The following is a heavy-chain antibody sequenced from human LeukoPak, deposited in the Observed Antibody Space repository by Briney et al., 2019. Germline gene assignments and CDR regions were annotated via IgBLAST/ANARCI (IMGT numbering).Heavy chain of an antibody. CDR3: TRVGYADYDEF. V-gene: IGHV3-74*01. D-gene: IGHD4-17*01. Sequence: GSLRLSCAASGFTFSSYWMHWVRQDPGKGPVWVSRINTDGTYTAYADSVKGRFTISRDNARNTLYLQMNSLRAEDTAMYFCTRVGYADYDEFWGQGTLVTVSS. CDR1: GFTFSSYW. CDR2: INTDGTYT. J-gene: IGHJ4*02.